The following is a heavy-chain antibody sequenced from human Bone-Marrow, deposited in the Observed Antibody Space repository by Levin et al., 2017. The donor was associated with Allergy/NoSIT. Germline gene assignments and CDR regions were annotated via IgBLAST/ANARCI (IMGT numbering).Heavy chain of an antibody. D-gene: IGHD3-10*01. V-gene: IGHV4-31*02. CDR1: GESVSSSGFY. CDR2: IYYPGNT. Sequence: SETLSLTCTVSGESVSSSGFYWTWIRQYPGKGLEWIGYIYYPGNTSYNPSLKSRVSISEDRSKNQFSLKLDSVTAADTAVYYCARESVYYGSGSWIDCWGQGTLVTVSS. CDR3: ARESVYYGSGSWIDC. J-gene: IGHJ4*02.